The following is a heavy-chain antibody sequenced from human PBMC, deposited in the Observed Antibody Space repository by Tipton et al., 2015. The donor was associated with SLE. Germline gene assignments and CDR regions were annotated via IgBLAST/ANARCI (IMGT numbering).Heavy chain of an antibody. CDR1: GGSIRSSTYY. V-gene: IGHV4-39*07. Sequence: LRLSCTVSGGSIRSSTYYWGWIRQPPGKGLEWIGNIYYSGSTYYNPSLKSRVTISVDTSKNQFSLKLHSVTAADTALYYCAKGREAAAYWGQGTLVTVSS. CDR2: IYYSGST. J-gene: IGHJ4*02. D-gene: IGHD6-25*01. CDR3: AKGREAAAY.